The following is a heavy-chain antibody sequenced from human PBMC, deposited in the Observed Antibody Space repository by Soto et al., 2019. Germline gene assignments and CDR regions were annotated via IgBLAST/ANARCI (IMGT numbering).Heavy chain of an antibody. CDR1: GGSFSGYY. CDR3: ARGIGGSPNRGGDYYYMDV. Sequence: SDTLSLTCAVYGGSFSGYYWSWIRQPPGKGLEWIGEINHSGSTNYNPSLKSRVTISVDTSKNQFSLKLSSVTAADTAVYYCARGIGGSPNRGGDYYYMDVWGKGTTVTVSS. J-gene: IGHJ6*03. D-gene: IGHD3-10*01. V-gene: IGHV4-34*01. CDR2: INHSGST.